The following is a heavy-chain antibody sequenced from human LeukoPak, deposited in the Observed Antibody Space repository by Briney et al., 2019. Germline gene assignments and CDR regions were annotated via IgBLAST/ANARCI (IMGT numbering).Heavy chain of an antibody. CDR3: AKDPDYGDDY. Sequence: SGGSLRLSCTASGFTFSSYGMHWVRQAPGKGLEWVAFIRYDGSNKYYADSVKGRFTISRDNSKNTLYLQMNSLRAEDTAVYYCAKDPDYGDDYWGQGTLVTVSS. J-gene: IGHJ4*02. V-gene: IGHV3-30*02. CDR2: IRYDGSNK. CDR1: GFTFSSYG. D-gene: IGHD4-17*01.